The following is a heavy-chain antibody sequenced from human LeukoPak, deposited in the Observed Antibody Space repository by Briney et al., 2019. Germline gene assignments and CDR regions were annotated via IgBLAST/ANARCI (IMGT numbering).Heavy chain of an antibody. Sequence: PGGSLRLSCAASGFTFSLYWMTWVRQAPGKGLEWVANIKQDGSDKYYVDSVKGRFTISRDNAKNSLYLQMNSLRADDTAVYFCARDFWSGYHATGDYWGQGTLVTVST. CDR3: ARDFWSGYHATGDY. CDR1: GFTFSLYW. CDR2: IKQDGSDK. D-gene: IGHD3-3*01. V-gene: IGHV3-7*01. J-gene: IGHJ4*02.